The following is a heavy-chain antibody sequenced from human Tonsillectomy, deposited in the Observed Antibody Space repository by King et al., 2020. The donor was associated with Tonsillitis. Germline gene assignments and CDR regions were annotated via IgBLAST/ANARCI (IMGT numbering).Heavy chain of an antibody. D-gene: IGHD3-10*01. CDR3: ARDVRRYYTSGERSSYYYMDV. Sequence: VQLQESGPGLVKPSQTLSLTCTVSGGTISTGGWNWSWIRQLPGKGLEWIGNVYYSGSTYYNPSLKSRVAMSVDTSKNQFSLKLSSVTAADTAIDYCARDVRRYYTSGERSSYYYMDVWGKGTTVTVSS. V-gene: IGHV4-31*03. CDR1: GGTISTGGWN. J-gene: IGHJ6*03. CDR2: VYYSGST.